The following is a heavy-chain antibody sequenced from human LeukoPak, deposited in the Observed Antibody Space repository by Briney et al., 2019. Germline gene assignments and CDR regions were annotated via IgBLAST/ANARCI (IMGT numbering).Heavy chain of an antibody. CDR1: GGTFSSYA. V-gene: IGHV1-69*06. CDR2: IIPIFGTA. CDR3: ARVAGYCSGGSCNSDY. J-gene: IGHJ4*02. D-gene: IGHD2-15*01. Sequence: SVKVSCKASGGTFSSYAISWVRQAPGHGLEWMGGIIPIFGTANYAQKFQGRVTITADKSTSTAYMELSSLRSEDTAVYYCARVAGYCSGGSCNSDYWGQGTLVTVSS.